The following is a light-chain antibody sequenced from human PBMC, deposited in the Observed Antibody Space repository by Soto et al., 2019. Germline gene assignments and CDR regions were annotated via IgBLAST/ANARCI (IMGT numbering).Light chain of an antibody. CDR2: AAS. V-gene: IGKV1-27*01. CDR1: QGISNY. Sequence: DIQMTQSPSTLSSSVGYRVTITCRASQGISNYLAWYQQKPGKLPKLLSYAASTLQSGVPSRFTGSGSGTHFTLAISSLKLGDIATYSCQENNCAPRTLRSGAKV. CDR3: QENNCAPRT. J-gene: IGKJ4*01.